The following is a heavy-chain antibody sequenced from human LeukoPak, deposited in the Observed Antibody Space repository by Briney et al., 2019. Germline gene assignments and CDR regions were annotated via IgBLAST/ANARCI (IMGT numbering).Heavy chain of an antibody. D-gene: IGHD2-2*01. J-gene: IGHJ4*02. CDR3: ARFCSSTSCEGY. CDR2: ISPSSGTI. V-gene: IGHV3-48*01. Sequence: GGSLRLSCAASGFSFNTYSMNWGRQAPGKGLEWVSHISPSSGTIYYADSVKGRFTISRDNAKNSPYLQMNSLRAEDTAIYYCARFCSSTSCEGYWGQGTLVTVSS. CDR1: GFSFNTYS.